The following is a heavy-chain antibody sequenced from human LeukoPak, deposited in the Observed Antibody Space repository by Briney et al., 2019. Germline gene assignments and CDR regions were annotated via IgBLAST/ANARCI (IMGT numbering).Heavy chain of an antibody. CDR2: ISGSGGST. CDR1: GFTFSSYG. D-gene: IGHD4/OR15-4a*01. CDR3: ARRAGAYSHPYDY. V-gene: IGHV3-23*01. Sequence: GGSLRLSCAASGFTFSSYGMSWVRQAPGKGLEWVSAISGSGGSTYYADSVKGRLTISRDNSKNTLYLQMNSLRAEDTAVYYCARRAGAYSHPYDYWGQGTLVTVSS. J-gene: IGHJ4*02.